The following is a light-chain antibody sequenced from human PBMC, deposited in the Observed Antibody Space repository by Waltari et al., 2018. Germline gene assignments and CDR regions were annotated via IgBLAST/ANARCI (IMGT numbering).Light chain of an antibody. CDR1: SGHSHYA. CDR3: QTWGTGIRV. J-gene: IGLJ3*02. V-gene: IGLV4-69*01. CDR2: LNSDGTN. Sequence: QLVLTQSPSASASLGASVKLTCTLSSGHSHYAIAWHQQQPAKGPQYLMKLNSDGTNNKGDGIPDRFSGASSGAERYLTISSLQSEDEADYYCQTWGTGIRVFGGGTKLTVL.